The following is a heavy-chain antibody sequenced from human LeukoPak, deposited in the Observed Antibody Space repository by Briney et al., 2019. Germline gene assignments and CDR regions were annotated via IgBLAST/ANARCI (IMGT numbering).Heavy chain of an antibody. D-gene: IGHD2-8*01. V-gene: IGHV4-61*02. CDR1: GGSTSSGSYY. J-gene: IGHJ5*02. Sequence: SQTLSLTCTVSGGSTSSGSYYWSWIRQPAGKGLEWIGRIYTSGSTNYNPSLKSRVTISVDTSKNQFSLKLSSVTAADTAVYYCAREYIVLMVYATGTFDPWGQGALVTVSS. CDR3: AREYIVLMVYATGTFDP. CDR2: IYTSGST.